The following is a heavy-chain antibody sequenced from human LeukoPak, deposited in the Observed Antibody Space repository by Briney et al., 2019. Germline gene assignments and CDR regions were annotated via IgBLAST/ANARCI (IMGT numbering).Heavy chain of an antibody. V-gene: IGHV5-51*01. D-gene: IGHD1-1*01. CDR3: ARQNDLRLDY. CDR2: IYPGDSDT. Sequence: PGESLRISCTGSGYTFSSYWIGWVRQMPGKGLEWMGIIYPGDSDTRYSPSLQGQVTISVDTSIGTAYLQWSSLKASDTAIYYCARQNDLRLDYWGQGTLVTVSS. CDR1: GYTFSSYW. J-gene: IGHJ4*02.